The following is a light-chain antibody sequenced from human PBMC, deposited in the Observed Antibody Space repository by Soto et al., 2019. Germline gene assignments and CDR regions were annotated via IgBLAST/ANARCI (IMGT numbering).Light chain of an antibody. CDR2: RNN. J-gene: IGLJ1*01. V-gene: IGLV1-47*03. Sequence: VLKHAPSAYGAPRRRGTISLSGRNSHIGSNYVYWYQQLPGTAPKLLIYRNNQRPSGVPDRFSGSKSGTSASLAISGLWSEDEADYYCAAWDDSLSGYVFGTGTKVTVL. CDR1: NSHIGSNY. CDR3: AAWDDSLSGYV.